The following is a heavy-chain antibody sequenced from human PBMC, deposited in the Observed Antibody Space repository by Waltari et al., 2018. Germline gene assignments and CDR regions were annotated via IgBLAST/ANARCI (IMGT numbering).Heavy chain of an antibody. J-gene: IGHJ4*02. Sequence: QVQLVQSGAEVKKPGASVKVSCKASGCTFTSYAMLWVRQATGQRLEWMGWINAGNGNTKDSQKFQGRVTITRDTSASTAYMELSSLRSEDTAVYYCARARPRYYYDSSGYYPDYWGQGTLVTVSS. D-gene: IGHD3-22*01. CDR1: GCTFTSYA. CDR3: ARARPRYYYDSSGYYPDY. CDR2: INAGNGNT. V-gene: IGHV1-3*01.